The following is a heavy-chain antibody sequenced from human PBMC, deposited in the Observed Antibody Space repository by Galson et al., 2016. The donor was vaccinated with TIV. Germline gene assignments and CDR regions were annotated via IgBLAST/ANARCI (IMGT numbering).Heavy chain of an antibody. CDR1: GDSVSGNTAA. Sequence: CAISGDSVSGNTAAWNWVRQSPSRGREWLGRTYYTSKWNTDYAVSVKGRIIIRPDTSMNQVSLQLSTAIPDGTAVYYCSRGNWNYGMGGAMDVWGRGTTVTVCS. D-gene: IGHD1-7*01. CDR3: SRGNWNYGMGGAMDV. CDR2: TYYTSKWNT. V-gene: IGHV6-1*01. J-gene: IGHJ6*02.